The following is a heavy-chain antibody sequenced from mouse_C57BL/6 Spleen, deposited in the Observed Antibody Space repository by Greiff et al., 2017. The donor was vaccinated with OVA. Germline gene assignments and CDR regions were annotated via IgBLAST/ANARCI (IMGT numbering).Heavy chain of an antibody. Sequence: EVKLVESGPGLVKPSQSLSLTCSVTGYSITSGYYWNWIRQFPGNKLEWMGYISYDGSNNYNPSLKNRISITRDTSKNQFFLKLNSVTTEDTATYYCARGWDDAYWGQGTLVTVSA. CDR2: ISYDGSN. V-gene: IGHV3-6*01. CDR1: GYSITSGYY. D-gene: IGHD4-1*01. CDR3: ARGWDDAY. J-gene: IGHJ3*01.